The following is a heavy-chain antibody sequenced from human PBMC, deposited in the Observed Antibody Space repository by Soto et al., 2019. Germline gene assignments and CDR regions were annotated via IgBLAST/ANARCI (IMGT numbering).Heavy chain of an antibody. CDR1: GGSFSGYY. CDR3: ARLQCPNGLCYTGHVAFDI. CDR2: INHSGST. D-gene: IGHD2-8*01. J-gene: IGHJ3*02. Sequence: QVQLQQWGAGLLKPSETLSLTCAVYGGSFSGYYWSWIRQPPGKGLEWIGEINHSGSTNYNPSLKSRVTISVDTSKNQFSLKLSSVTAADTAVYYCARLQCPNGLCYTGHVAFDIWDQGTMVTVSS. V-gene: IGHV4-34*01.